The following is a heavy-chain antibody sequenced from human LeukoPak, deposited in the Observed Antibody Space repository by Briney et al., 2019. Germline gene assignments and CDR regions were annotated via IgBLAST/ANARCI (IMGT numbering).Heavy chain of an antibody. CDR2: IYYSGTT. CDR1: GDSINNYY. CDR3: ARVLVTYYYYAMDV. D-gene: IGHD4-23*01. J-gene: IGHJ6*02. V-gene: IGHV4-59*01. Sequence: PSETLSLTCTVSGDSINNYYWSWIRQPPGKGLEWIGYIYYSGTTYYNPSLKSRVTISIDTSKNQFSLILSSVTAADTALYYCARVLVTYYYYAMDVWGQGTTVTVSS.